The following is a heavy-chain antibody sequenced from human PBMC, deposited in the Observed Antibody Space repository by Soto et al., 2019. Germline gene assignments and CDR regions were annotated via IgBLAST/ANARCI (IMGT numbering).Heavy chain of an antibody. CDR2: IYYSGST. D-gene: IGHD6-13*01. Sequence: QLQLQESGPGLVKPSETLSLTCTVSGGSISSSSYYWGWIRQPPGKGLEWIGSIYYSGSTYYNPSLQSRVTISVDTSKNQFSLKLSSVTAADTAVYYCARRDKYSSSWYDSYFDYWGQGTLVTVSS. CDR1: GGSISSSSYY. J-gene: IGHJ4*02. V-gene: IGHV4-39*01. CDR3: ARRDKYSSSWYDSYFDY.